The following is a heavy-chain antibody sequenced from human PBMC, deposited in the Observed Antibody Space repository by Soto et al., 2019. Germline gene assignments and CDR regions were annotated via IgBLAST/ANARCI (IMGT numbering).Heavy chain of an antibody. CDR3: ARELRGVVVPAARVPWFDP. Sequence: PGGSLRLSCAASGFTFSSYWMHWVRQAPGKGLVWVSRINSDGSSTSYADSVKGRFTISRDNAKNTLYLQMNSLRAEDTAVYYCARELRGVVVPAARVPWFDPWGQGTLVTVSS. CDR1: GFTFSSYW. J-gene: IGHJ5*02. D-gene: IGHD2-2*01. CDR2: INSDGSST. V-gene: IGHV3-74*01.